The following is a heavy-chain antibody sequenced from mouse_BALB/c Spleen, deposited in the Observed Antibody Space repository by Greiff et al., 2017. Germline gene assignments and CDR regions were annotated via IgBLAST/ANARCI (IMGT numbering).Heavy chain of an antibody. CDR1: GYTFTSYW. CDR3: TRVDGYLYAMDD. D-gene: IGHD2-3*01. CDR2: IYPSDSYT. J-gene: IGHJ4*01. Sequence: QVQLQQPGAELVRPGASVKLSCKASGYTFTSYWINWVKQRPGQGLEWIGNIYPSDSYTNYNQKFKDKATLTVDKSSSTAYMQLSSPTSEDSAVYYCTRVDGYLYAMDDWGQGTSVTVSS. V-gene: IGHV1-69*02.